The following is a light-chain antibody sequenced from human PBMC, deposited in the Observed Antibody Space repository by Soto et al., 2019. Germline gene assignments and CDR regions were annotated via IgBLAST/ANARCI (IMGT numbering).Light chain of an antibody. CDR2: GAS. Sequence: DIQLTQSPSFLSASVGDRVTISCRASQGMNTYVAWYQQKPGKAPKLLIYGASTLQSGVPSRFSGSESGAEFTLTINSLQPEDFATYYCQQLHSYPITFGQGTRLEIK. CDR3: QQLHSYPIT. V-gene: IGKV1-9*01. CDR1: QGMNTY. J-gene: IGKJ5*01.